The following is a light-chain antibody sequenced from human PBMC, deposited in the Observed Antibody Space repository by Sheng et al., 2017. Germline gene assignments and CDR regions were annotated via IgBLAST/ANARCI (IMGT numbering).Light chain of an antibody. CDR2: AAS. Sequence: DIQLTQSPSFLSASVGDRVTITCRASQGISSYLAWYQQKPGKAPKLLIYAASTLQSGVPSRFSCSGSGTEFTLTISSLQPEDFATYYCQQLNSYPPLFTFGPGTKLDMK. V-gene: IGKV1-9*01. CDR1: QGISSY. CDR3: QQLNSYPPLFT. J-gene: IGKJ3*01.